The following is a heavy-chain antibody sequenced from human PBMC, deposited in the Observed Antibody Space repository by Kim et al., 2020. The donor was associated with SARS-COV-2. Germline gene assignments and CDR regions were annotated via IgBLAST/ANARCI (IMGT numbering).Heavy chain of an antibody. V-gene: IGHV3-53*01. CDR1: GFTVSSNY. Sequence: GGSLRLSCAASGFTVSSNYMSWVRQAPGKGLEWVSDIYSGGSTYYADSVKGRFTISRDNSKNTLYLQMNSLRAEDTAVYYCARVQGDWASLELRYFDWSPPTYDFDYWGQGTLVTVSS. D-gene: IGHD3-9*01. CDR3: ARVQGDWASLELRYFDWSPPTYDFDY. J-gene: IGHJ4*02. CDR2: IYSGGST.